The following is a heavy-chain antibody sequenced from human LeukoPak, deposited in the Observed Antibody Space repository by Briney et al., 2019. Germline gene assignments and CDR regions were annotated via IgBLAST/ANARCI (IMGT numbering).Heavy chain of an antibody. CDR2: FDPENDER. J-gene: IGHJ4*02. D-gene: IGHD2-21*01. CDR1: GHSLSELA. CDR3: ANEVTSIVPDY. Sequence: GASVKVSCKVSGHSLSELAMYWVRQAPGEGLEWMGGFDPENDERIYAQKFRGRVTMTEDTSTDTAYMELSSLRSDDTAVYYCANEVTSIVPDYWGQGTLVTVSS. V-gene: IGHV1-24*01.